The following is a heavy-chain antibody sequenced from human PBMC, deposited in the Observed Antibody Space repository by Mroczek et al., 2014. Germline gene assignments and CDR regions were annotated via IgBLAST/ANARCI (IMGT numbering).Heavy chain of an antibody. Sequence: QVQLQQWGAGLLKPSETLSLTCAVYGGSFSGYYWSWIRQPPGKGLEWIGEINHSGSTNYNPSLKSRVTISVDTSKNQFSLKLSSVTAADTAVYYCARGLGLPGGGKRFDYWGQGTLVTVSS. CDR2: INHSGST. CDR1: GGSFSGYY. CDR3: ARGLGLPGGGKRFDY. D-gene: IGHD1-26*01. V-gene: IGHV4-34*01. J-gene: IGHJ4*02.